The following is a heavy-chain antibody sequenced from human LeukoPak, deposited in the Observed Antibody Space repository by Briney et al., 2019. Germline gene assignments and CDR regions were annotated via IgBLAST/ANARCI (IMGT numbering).Heavy chain of an antibody. D-gene: IGHD5-18*01. CDR1: GGSIISYY. CDR3: SRVLRGYTSYYYYYYMDV. CDR2: IYYSGST. J-gene: IGHJ6*03. V-gene: IGHV4-59*01. Sequence: PSETLSLTCTVSGGSIISYYWSSLRQPPGKGLEWIGYIYYSGSTNYNPSLKSRVTISVATSKNQFSLKLSSVTAADTAVFYCSRVLRGYTSYYYYYYMDVWGNGTTVTVSS.